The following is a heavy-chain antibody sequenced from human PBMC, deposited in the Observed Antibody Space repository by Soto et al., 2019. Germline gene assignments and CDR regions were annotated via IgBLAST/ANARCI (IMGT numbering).Heavy chain of an antibody. CDR2: IYHIGST. V-gene: IGHV4-4*02. D-gene: IGHD3-9*01. CDR3: ASLRQYNGMEV. CDR1: GGSISSSNW. Sequence: QVQLQELGPGLVKPSGTLSLTCAVSGGSISSSNWWSWVRQPPGKGLEWIGEIYHIGSTNYNPSLRSRATISVDKSKNQFSLKVNSVTAADTAVYFCASLRQYNGMEVWGQGTTVTVSS. J-gene: IGHJ6*02.